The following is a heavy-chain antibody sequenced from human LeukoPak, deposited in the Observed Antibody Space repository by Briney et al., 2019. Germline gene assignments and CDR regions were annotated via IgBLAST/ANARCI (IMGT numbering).Heavy chain of an antibody. Sequence: SETLSLTCAVYGGSFSGYYWSWIRQPPGKGLEWIGEINHSGSTNYNPSLRSRLTISVDTSTNQFSLKLSSVTAADTAVYYCARGIQLWSSRWFDPWGQGTLVTVSS. D-gene: IGHD5-18*01. J-gene: IGHJ5*02. V-gene: IGHV4-34*01. CDR1: GGSFSGYY. CDR3: ARGIQLWSSRWFDP. CDR2: INHSGST.